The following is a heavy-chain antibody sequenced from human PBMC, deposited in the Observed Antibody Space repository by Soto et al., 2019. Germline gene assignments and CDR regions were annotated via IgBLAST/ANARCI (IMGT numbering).Heavy chain of an antibody. CDR2: IIPLYRTP. Sequence: QVQLVHSGPEVKTPGSSVKVSCKSSGGSFSNFAFNWVRLAPGQGLKWMGAIIPLYRTPNYAPAFQGRATITADEVTFTTYLELRSLRPDDAAVYFCATPSKERPGRFDAFDVWGLGTLVSVSS. J-gene: IGHJ3*01. V-gene: IGHV1-69*01. CDR1: GGSFSNFA. D-gene: IGHD4-4*01. CDR3: ATPSKERPGRFDAFDV.